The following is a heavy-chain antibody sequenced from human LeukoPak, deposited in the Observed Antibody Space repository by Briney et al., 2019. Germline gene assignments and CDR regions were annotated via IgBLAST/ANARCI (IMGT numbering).Heavy chain of an antibody. V-gene: IGHV3-21*01. CDR1: GFTFSSYS. J-gene: IGHJ4*02. D-gene: IGHD6-6*01. CDR2: ISSSSSYI. CDR3: ARFSTSSGTFDY. Sequence: PGRSLRLSCAASGFTFSSYSMNWVRQAPGKGLEWVSSISSSSSYIYYADSVKGRFTISRDNAKNSLYLQMNSLRAEDTAVYYCARFSTSSGTFDYWGQGTLVTVSS.